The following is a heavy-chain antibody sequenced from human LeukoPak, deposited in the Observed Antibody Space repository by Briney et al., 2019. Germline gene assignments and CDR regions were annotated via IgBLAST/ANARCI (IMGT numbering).Heavy chain of an antibody. CDR1: GYTFTSYY. Sequence: ASVTVSFKASGYTFTSYYIHWVRQAPGQGLEWMGIINPSGGSTTYAQKFQGRVTMTRDTSTSTVYMELSSLRSDDTAVYYCSRGGRRTTSCSDYWGQGTLVTVSS. J-gene: IGHJ4*02. CDR3: SRGGRRTTSCSDY. CDR2: INPSGGST. V-gene: IGHV1-46*03. D-gene: IGHD2-2*01.